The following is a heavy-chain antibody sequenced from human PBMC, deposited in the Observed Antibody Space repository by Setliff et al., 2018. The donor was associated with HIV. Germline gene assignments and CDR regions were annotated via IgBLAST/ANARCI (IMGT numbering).Heavy chain of an antibody. V-gene: IGHV3-23*01. D-gene: IGHD3-10*01. CDR2: ISGSGIGS. CDR3: AKDRRYYYGSGSYAAET. CDR1: GFTFSRYA. Sequence: GGSLRLSCAASGFTFSRYAMTWVRQAPGKGLEWVSAISGSGIGSYYPDSVKGRFTISRDNPKNTLFLQINSLRAEDTAVYYCAKDRRYYYGSGSYAAETWGQGTLVTVSS. J-gene: IGHJ5*02.